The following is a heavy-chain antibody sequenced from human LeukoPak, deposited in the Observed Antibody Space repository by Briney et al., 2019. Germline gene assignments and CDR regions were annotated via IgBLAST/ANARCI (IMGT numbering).Heavy chain of an antibody. CDR2: IYSSGNT. J-gene: IGHJ5*02. CDR1: GDSITSGRYY. D-gene: IGHD3-16*01. Sequence: SETLSLTCTVSGDSITSGRYYWSWIRQPAGKELEWIGRIYSSGNTDYHPYIVSLKSRVTLSLDTSKSQFFLDLTSVTAADTAVYYCARVNTQGVPSPWGQGILVTVSS. CDR3: ARVNTQGVPSP. V-gene: IGHV4-61*02.